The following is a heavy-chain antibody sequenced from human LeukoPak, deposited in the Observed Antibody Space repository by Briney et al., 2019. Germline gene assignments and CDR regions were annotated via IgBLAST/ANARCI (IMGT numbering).Heavy chain of an antibody. J-gene: IGHJ5*02. CDR2: TNHSGSS. D-gene: IGHD6-19*01. CDR1: GGSFSGYY. CDR3: ARGPRSWGWYLGRPGGWFDP. Sequence: SETLSLTCGVYGGSFSGYYWSWIRQPPRKGLEWIGETNHSGSSNYNLSLKSGGTISVDTSKNQFSLKLSSRTAADTAVYYCARGPRSWGWYLGRPGGWFDPWGEGTLVSVFS. V-gene: IGHV4-34*01.